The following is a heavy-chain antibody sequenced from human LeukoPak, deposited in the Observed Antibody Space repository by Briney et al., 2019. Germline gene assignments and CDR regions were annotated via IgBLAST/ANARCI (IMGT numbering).Heavy chain of an antibody. J-gene: IGHJ6*03. CDR3: ARASSAAAGTYYYYMDV. V-gene: IGHV3-21*01. CDR2: ISSSSSYI. D-gene: IGHD6-13*01. CDR1: GFTFSSYS. Sequence: GGSLRLSCAASGFTFSSYSMNWVRQAPGKGLEGFSSISSSSSYIYYADSVKRRFTISRDNAKNSLYLQMNSLRAEDTAVFYCARASSAAAGTYYYYMDVWGKGTTVTISS.